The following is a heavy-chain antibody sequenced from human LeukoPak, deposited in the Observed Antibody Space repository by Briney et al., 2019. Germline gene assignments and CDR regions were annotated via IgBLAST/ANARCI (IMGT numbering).Heavy chain of an antibody. CDR3: ATPRPDSSSVYYFDY. CDR2: IYYSGST. Sequence: TSETLPLTCTVSGGSISSSSYYWGWIRQPPGKGLEWIGSIYYSGSTYYNPSLKSRVTISVDTSKNQFSLKLSSVTAADTAVYYCATPRPDSSSVYYFDYWGQGTLVTVSS. V-gene: IGHV4-39*01. J-gene: IGHJ4*02. CDR1: GGSISSSSYY. D-gene: IGHD6-13*01.